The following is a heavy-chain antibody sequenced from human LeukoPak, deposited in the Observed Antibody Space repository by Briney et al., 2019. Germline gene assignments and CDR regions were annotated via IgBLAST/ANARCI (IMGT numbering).Heavy chain of an antibody. CDR2: IYHSGST. Sequence: SETLSLTCAVSGGSISSGGYSWSWIRQPPGKGLAWIGYIYHSGSTYYNPSLKSRVTISVDRSKNQFSLKLSSVTAADTAVYYCARGWDDSGYDSHFDYWGQGTLVTVSS. CDR3: ARGWDDSGYDSHFDY. CDR1: GGSISSGGYS. D-gene: IGHD5-12*01. J-gene: IGHJ4*02. V-gene: IGHV4-30-2*01.